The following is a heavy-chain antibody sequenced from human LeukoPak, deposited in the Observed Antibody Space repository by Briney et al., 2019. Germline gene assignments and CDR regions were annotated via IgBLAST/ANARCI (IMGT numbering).Heavy chain of an antibody. V-gene: IGHV3-48*01. CDR2: ISSSSSNI. CDR1: GVTFSSYS. D-gene: IGHD3-22*01. CDR3: ARDAYYYDSSGYYSGSGYYYYMDV. Sequence: GGTLRLSCAASGVTFSSYSMNWVPRAPGKGLEWVSYISSSSSNIYYADSVKGRFTISRDNAKSSLYLQMDSLRAEDTAVYYCARDAYYYDSSGYYSGSGYYYYMDVWGKGTTVTVPS. J-gene: IGHJ6*03.